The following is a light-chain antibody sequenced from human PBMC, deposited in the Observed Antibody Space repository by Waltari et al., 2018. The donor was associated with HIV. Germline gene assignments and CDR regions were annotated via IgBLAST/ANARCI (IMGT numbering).Light chain of an antibody. V-gene: IGLV3-19*01. CDR3: NSRDSSDNRHNYV. CDR2: GKN. J-gene: IGLJ1*01. CDR1: SLRSYY. Sequence: SSELTQDPAVSVALGQPVRITCQGDSLRSYYASWSKQKPGQAPVLVIYGKNNRPSGIPDRFSGSSSGNTASLTITGAQAEDEADYYCNSRDSSDNRHNYVFGTGTKVTVL.